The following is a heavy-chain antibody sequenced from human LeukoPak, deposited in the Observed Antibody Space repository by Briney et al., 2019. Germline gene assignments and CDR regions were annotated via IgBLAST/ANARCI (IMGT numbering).Heavy chain of an antibody. CDR3: ARMERITYYYDSSGYFDY. CDR1: GYTFTGYY. D-gene: IGHD3-22*01. J-gene: IGHJ4*02. Sequence: ASVTVSCKASGYTFTGYYMHWVRQAPGQGLEWMGWISPNSGGTNYAQKFQGRVTMTRDTSISTAYMELSRLRSDDTAVYYCARMERITYYYDSSGYFDYWGQGTLVTVSS. CDR2: ISPNSGGT. V-gene: IGHV1-2*02.